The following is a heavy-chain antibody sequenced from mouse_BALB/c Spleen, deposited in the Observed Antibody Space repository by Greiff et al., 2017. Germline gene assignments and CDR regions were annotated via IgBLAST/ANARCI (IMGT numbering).Heavy chain of an antibody. D-gene: IGHD2-3*01. J-gene: IGHJ4*01. CDR2: IDPETGGT. Sequence: VQLQQSGAELVRPGASVTLSCKASGYTFTDYEMHWVKQTPVHGLEWIGAIDPETGGTAYNQKFKGKATLTADKSSSTAYMELRSLTSEDSAVYYCTRHDGYAYYAMDYWGQGTSVTVSS. CDR3: TRHDGYAYYAMDY. V-gene: IGHV1-15*01. CDR1: GYTFTDYE.